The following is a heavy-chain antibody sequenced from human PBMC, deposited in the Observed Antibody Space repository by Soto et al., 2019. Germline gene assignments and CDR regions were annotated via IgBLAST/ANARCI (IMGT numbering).Heavy chain of an antibody. CDR3: ARDHDYGIGGVYFDY. CDR2: IKQDGSEK. D-gene: IGHD4-17*01. CDR1: GFTFSSYW. Sequence: GGSLRLSCAASGFTFSSYWMSWVRQAPGKGLEWVANIKQDGSEKYYVDSVKGRFTISRDNAKNSLYLQMNSLRAEDTAVYYCARDHDYGIGGVYFDYWGQGTLVTVSS. J-gene: IGHJ4*02. V-gene: IGHV3-7*01.